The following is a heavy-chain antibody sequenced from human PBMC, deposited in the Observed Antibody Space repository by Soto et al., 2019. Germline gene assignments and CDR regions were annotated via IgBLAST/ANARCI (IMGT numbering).Heavy chain of an antibody. D-gene: IGHD3-10*01. CDR3: ARNEYGSGSYYKE. V-gene: IGHV4-59*08. Sequence: QVQLQESGPGLVKPSETLSLTCTVSGGSISYYYWSWIRQPPGKGLEWIGCIYYSGNTNYNPSLKSRVTMSVDTSKNQFSLELTPATAADTAVYYCARNEYGSGSYYKEWGQGTLATVSS. J-gene: IGHJ4*02. CDR1: GGSISYYY. CDR2: IYYSGNT.